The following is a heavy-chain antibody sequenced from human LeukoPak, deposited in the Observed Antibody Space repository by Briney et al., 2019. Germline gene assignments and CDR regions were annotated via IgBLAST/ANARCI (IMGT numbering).Heavy chain of an antibody. CDR2: IIPILGIA. CDR3: ARVGDYGDYDY. J-gene: IGHJ4*02. Sequence: VASVKVSCKASGGTFSSYAISWVRQAPGQGLEWMGRIIPILGIANYAQKFQGRVTITADKSTSTAYMELSSLRSEDTAVYYCARVGDYGDYDYWGQGTLVTVSS. D-gene: IGHD4-17*01. V-gene: IGHV1-69*04. CDR1: GGTFSSYA.